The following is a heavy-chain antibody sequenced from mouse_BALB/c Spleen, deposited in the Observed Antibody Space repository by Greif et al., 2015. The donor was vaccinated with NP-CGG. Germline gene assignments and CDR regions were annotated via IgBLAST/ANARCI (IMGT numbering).Heavy chain of an antibody. V-gene: IGHV5-17*02. CDR3: ARYGNYAMDY. Sequence: EVKVEESGGGLVQPGGSRKLSCAASGFTFSSFGMHWVRQAPEKGLEWVAYISSGSSTIYYADTVKGRFTISRDNPKNTLFLQMTSLRSEGTAMYYCARYGNYAMDYWGQGTSVTVSS. D-gene: IGHD2-1*01. J-gene: IGHJ4*01. CDR2: ISSGSSTI. CDR1: GFTFSSFG.